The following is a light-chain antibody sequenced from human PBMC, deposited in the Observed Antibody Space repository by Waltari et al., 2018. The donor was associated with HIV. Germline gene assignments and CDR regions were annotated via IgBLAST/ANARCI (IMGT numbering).Light chain of an antibody. V-gene: IGKV3-20*01. Sequence: EIVLTQSPGTLSLSPGERATLSCRASQSVSSGYLAWYQQKPGQAPRLLIYGASSRATGIPDMFRGSGSGTDFTVTISRLEPEDLAVYYCQQDGSSSWTFGQGTKVEIK. CDR1: QSVSSGY. CDR2: GAS. J-gene: IGKJ1*01. CDR3: QQDGSSSWT.